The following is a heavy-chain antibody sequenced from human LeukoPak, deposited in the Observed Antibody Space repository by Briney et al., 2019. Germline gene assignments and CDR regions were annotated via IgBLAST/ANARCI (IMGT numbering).Heavy chain of an antibody. CDR3: ARDVGSTNAKSAFDI. CDR2: IYHSGST. V-gene: IGHV4-30-2*01. D-gene: IGHD2-2*01. J-gene: IGHJ3*02. Sequence: PSQTLSLTCTVSGGSISSGGYYWSWIRQPPGKGLEWIGYIYHSGSTYYNTSLKSRITISVDRSRNQFSLNLNSVTAADTAVYYCARDVGSTNAKSAFDIWGQGTMVTVSS. CDR1: GGSISSGGYY.